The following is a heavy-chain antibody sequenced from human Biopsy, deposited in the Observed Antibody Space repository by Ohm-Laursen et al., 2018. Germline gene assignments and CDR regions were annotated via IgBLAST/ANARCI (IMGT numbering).Heavy chain of an antibody. V-gene: IGHV3-33*06. CDR3: VKDGGQTAPYSFDV. D-gene: IGHD3-16*01. CDR2: IWSSATYK. Sequence: SLRLSCAASGFIFSDHNMHWVRQAPGKGLEWVAFIWSSATYKAYADSVKGRFTVSRVNSKNMVYLQMNSLSADDTAIYSCVKDGGQTAPYSFDVWGQGTMVTVSS. CDR1: GFIFSDHN. J-gene: IGHJ3*01.